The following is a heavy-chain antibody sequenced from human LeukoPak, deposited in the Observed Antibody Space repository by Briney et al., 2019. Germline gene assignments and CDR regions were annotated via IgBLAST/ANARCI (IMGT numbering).Heavy chain of an antibody. CDR2: INHSGST. J-gene: IGHJ4*02. V-gene: IGHV4-34*01. CDR1: GGSFSGYY. D-gene: IGHD3-3*01. Sequence: PSETLSLTCAVCGGSFSGYYWSWIRQPPGKGLEWIGEINHSGSTNYNPSLKSRVTISVDTSKNQFSLKLSSVTAADTAVYYCVRSDDFWSGYYGYWGQGTLVTVSS. CDR3: VRSDDFWSGYYGY.